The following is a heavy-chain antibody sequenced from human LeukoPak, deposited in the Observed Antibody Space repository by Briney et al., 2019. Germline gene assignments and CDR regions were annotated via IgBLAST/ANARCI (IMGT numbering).Heavy chain of an antibody. D-gene: IGHD2-21*01. CDR2: ISSSGDYT. CDR1: GFPFSGFY. J-gene: IGHJ4*02. V-gene: IGHV3-11*06. CDR3: ARAAVTLELLSEHYYFDY. Sequence: GGSLRLSCAASGFPFSGFYMTWIRQAPGKGPEWLSDISSSGDYTDYADSVKGRFAISRDNTKNSLYLQMTSLRAEDTAVYYCARAAVTLELLSEHYYFDYWGQGVLVTVSS.